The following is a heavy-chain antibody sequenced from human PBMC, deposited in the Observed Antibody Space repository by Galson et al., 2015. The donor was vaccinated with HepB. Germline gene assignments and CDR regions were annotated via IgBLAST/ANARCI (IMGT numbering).Heavy chain of an antibody. Sequence: SLRLSCAASGFTFSSYGMHWVRQAPGKGLEWVAVITYDGSNKYYADSVKGRFTISRDNSKNTLYLQMNSLRGEDTAVYYCAKGLRLAAAAFWSGMDVWGQGTPVTVSS. CDR1: GFTFSSYG. CDR2: ITYDGSNK. J-gene: IGHJ6*02. D-gene: IGHD6-13*01. CDR3: AKGLRLAAAAFWSGMDV. V-gene: IGHV3-30*18.